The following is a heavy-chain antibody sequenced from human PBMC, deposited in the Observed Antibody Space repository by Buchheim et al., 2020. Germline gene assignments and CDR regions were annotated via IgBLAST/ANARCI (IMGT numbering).Heavy chain of an antibody. D-gene: IGHD1-26*01. CDR1: GFSFSSFE. Sequence: EVQLVESGGGLLQPGGSLRLSCAASGFSFSSFEMNWVRQAPGKGLEWVSYISSSGSTIYYADSVKGRFTISRDNAKNSLYLQRNSLRAEDTAVYYCAGEATTEYYYYGMDVWGQGTT. CDR3: AGEATTEYYYYGMDV. CDR2: ISSSGSTI. J-gene: IGHJ6*02. V-gene: IGHV3-48*03.